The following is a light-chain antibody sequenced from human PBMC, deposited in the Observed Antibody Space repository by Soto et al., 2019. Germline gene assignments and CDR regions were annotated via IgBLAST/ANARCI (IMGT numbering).Light chain of an antibody. J-gene: IGKJ4*01. CDR1: QSVSSNY. V-gene: IGKV3-20*01. CDR2: GAS. CDR3: QQYVSSPLT. Sequence: PGERATLSCRASQSVSSNYLAWYQQKPGQAPRLFIYGASSRATGIPDRFSGSGSGTDFTLTISRLEPEDFAVYYCQQYVSSPLTFGGGTKVEIK.